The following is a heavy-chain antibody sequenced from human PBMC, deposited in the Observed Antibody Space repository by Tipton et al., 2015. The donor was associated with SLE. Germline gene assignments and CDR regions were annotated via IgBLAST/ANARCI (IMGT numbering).Heavy chain of an antibody. J-gene: IGHJ4*02. D-gene: IGHD3-3*01. CDR2: ITGSGDRT. V-gene: IGHV3-23*01. Sequence: SLRLSCVASGFSMHVMNWVRQAPGKGLEWVSAITGSGDRTYYIDSVKGRFTISRDNSKNSLYLQMNGLRAEDTAVYYCARSPVDYWNGYSAWGQGTLVAVSS. CDR3: ARSPVDYWNGYSA. CDR1: GFSMHV.